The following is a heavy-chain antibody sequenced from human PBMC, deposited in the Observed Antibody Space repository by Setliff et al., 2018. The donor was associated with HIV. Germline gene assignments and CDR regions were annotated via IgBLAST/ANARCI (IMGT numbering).Heavy chain of an antibody. J-gene: IGHJ6*03. Sequence: GGSLRLSCAASGFSFRSYGMHWVRQAPGKGLEWVAVIWFDASYKYHADSVEGRFTISRDNAKNSLYLQMNSLRAEDTAVYYCARVGTVTPPYYYYYMDVWGKGTTVTVSS. D-gene: IGHD4-17*01. CDR3: ARVGTVTPPYYYYYMDV. CDR1: GFSFRSYG. V-gene: IGHV3-33*01. CDR2: IWFDASYK.